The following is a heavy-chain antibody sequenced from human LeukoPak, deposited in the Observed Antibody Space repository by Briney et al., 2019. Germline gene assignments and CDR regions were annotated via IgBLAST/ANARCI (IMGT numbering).Heavy chain of an antibody. Sequence: SETLSLTCAVHGGSFSGYYWSWIRQPPGKGLEWIGEINHSGSTNYNPSLKSRVTISVDTSKNHFSLKLSSVTPADTAVYYCARERYYGSGGNIRPLFDYWGQGTLVTVSS. D-gene: IGHD3-10*01. V-gene: IGHV4-34*01. CDR3: ARERYYGSGGNIRPLFDY. J-gene: IGHJ4*02. CDR2: INHSGST. CDR1: GGSFSGYY.